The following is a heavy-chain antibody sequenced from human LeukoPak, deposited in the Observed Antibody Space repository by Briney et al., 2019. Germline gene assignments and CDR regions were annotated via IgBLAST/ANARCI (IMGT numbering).Heavy chain of an antibody. Sequence: ETLSLTCSVSGGSITSGDYRWGWNRQSPGKGLEWIGSFYNRGSPYYNPSLKSRVTISLDTSKNQFSLKLTSVAAADTAIYYCARQFDYWGPGTLVTVSS. CDR2: FYNRGSP. J-gene: IGHJ4*02. CDR3: ARQFDY. V-gene: IGHV4-39*01. CDR1: GGSITSGDYR.